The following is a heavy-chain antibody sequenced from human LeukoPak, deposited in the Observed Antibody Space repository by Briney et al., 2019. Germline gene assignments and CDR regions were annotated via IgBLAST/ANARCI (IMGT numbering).Heavy chain of an antibody. CDR2: INHSGST. D-gene: IGHD3-10*01. V-gene: IGHV4-34*01. J-gene: IGHJ4*02. CDR3: ESGPRAYGSGSYYS. Sequence: SETLSLTCAGHGVAFSGYYWSWIRQPPGKGLEWIGEINHSGSTTYNPSLKSRVTISVDTPKKQLPLKLISVTTADTAVSYCESGPRAYGSGSYYSWRQGTLVTVSS. CDR1: GVAFSGYY.